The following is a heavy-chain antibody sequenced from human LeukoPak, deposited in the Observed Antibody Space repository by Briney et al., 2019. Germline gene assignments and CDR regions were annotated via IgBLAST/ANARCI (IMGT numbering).Heavy chain of an antibody. CDR2: VYHSGTT. CDR1: GGSISSDNW. J-gene: IGHJ4*02. Sequence: SETLSLTCAVSGGSISSDNWWSWVRQSPGKGLEWIGEVYHSGTTNYNPSLQSRVAISVDKSKNQFSLELSSVTAADTAVYYCASSGYSYGKVDYWGQGTLVAVSS. D-gene: IGHD5-18*01. CDR3: ASSGYSYGKVDY. V-gene: IGHV4-4*02.